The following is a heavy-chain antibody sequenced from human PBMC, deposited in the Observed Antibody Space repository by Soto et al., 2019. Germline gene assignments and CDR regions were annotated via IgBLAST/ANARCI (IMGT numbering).Heavy chain of an antibody. CDR2: IYPDDSDA. D-gene: IGHD1-1*01. Sequence: GESLKISCKASGYSFTNYWIAWVRQMPGKGLEWMGIIYPDDSDARYSPSFQGQITISADKSISTAYLQWSSLEASDTAMYYCARQEDAYNPKFDWRGQGTLVTFSS. CDR3: ARQEDAYNPKFDW. CDR1: GYSFTNYW. V-gene: IGHV5-51*01. J-gene: IGHJ4*02.